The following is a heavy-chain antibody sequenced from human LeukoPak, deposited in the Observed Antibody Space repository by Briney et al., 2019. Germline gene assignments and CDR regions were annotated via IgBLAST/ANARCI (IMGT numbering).Heavy chain of an antibody. CDR3: ARDAAAGYFDY. CDR2: ISSSSSYI. J-gene: IGHJ4*02. CDR1: GYTFRSYS. D-gene: IGHD6-13*01. Sequence: SGGPLRLSCAASGYTFRSYSMNWVPQARGKGLEWVSSISSSSSYIYYADSVKGRFTISRDNAKNSLYLQMNILRAEDTAVYYCARDAAAGYFDYWGQGTLVAVSS. V-gene: IGHV3-21*01.